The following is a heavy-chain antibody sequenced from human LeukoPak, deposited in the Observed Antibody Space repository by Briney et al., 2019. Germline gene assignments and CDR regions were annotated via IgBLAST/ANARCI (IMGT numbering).Heavy chain of an antibody. CDR3: ARDPQYCSGGSCYSFDY. CDR2: IISSSSYI. D-gene: IGHD2-15*01. Sequence: GGSLRLSCAASGFTFSTYSMNWVRQAPGRGLEWVSSIISSSSYIYYADSVKGRFTISRDNAKNSLYLQMDSLRAEDTAVYYCARDPQYCSGGSCYSFDYWGQGTLVTVSS. CDR1: GFTFSTYS. V-gene: IGHV3-21*01. J-gene: IGHJ4*02.